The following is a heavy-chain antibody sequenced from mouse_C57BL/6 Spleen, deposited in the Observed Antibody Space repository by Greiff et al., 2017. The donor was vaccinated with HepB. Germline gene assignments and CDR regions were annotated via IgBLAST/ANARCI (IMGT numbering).Heavy chain of an antibody. V-gene: IGHV1-15*01. D-gene: IGHD1-1*01. J-gene: IGHJ2*01. CDR2: IDPETGGT. CDR1: GYTFTDYE. Sequence: VQLQQSGAELVRPGASVTLSCKASGYTFTDYEMHWVKQTPMHGLEWIGAIDPETGGTAYNQKFKGKAILTADKSSSTAYMELRSLTSEDSAVYYCTRSRITTVKDFDYWGQGTTLTVSS. CDR3: TRSRITTVKDFDY.